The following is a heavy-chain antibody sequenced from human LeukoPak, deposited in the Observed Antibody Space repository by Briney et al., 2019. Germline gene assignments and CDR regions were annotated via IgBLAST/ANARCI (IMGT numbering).Heavy chain of an antibody. D-gene: IGHD3-9*01. CDR2: MNPNSGNT. CDR1: GYAFTTYD. Sequence: GASVKVSCKASGYAFTTYDINWVRQATGQGPEWMGWMNPNSGNTGYTQNFQGRVTMTRNTSISTAYMELSSLKSEDTAVYYCARVAPDYDILTNAFDIWGQGTMVTVSS. CDR3: ARVAPDYDILTNAFDI. V-gene: IGHV1-8*01. J-gene: IGHJ3*02.